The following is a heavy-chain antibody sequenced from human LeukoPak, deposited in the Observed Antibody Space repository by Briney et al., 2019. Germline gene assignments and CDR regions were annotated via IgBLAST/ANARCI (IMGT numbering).Heavy chain of an antibody. J-gene: IGHJ4*02. D-gene: IGHD6-13*01. CDR1: GGSLSGFY. V-gene: IGHV4-34*01. Sequence: SETLSLTCAVYGGSLSGFYWSWIRQSPGKGLEWIGEINQSGSTNYNPSLKSRVTISVDTSKNQFSLRLSSVTAADTAVYFCARIAVSGYSSSWYDYWGQGTPVTVSS. CDR2: INQSGST. CDR3: ARIAVSGYSSSWYDY.